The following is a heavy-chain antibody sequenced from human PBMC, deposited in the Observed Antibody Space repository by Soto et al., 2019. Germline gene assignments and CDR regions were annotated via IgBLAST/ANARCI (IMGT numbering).Heavy chain of an antibody. CDR2: IYYSGST. CDR3: ARPTVTTLGAFDI. D-gene: IGHD4-17*01. V-gene: IGHV4-39*01. Sequence: QLQLQESGPGLVKPSETLSLTCTVSGGSISSSSYYWGWIRQPPGKGLEWIGSIYYSGSTYYNPSLKVRVTITVDTSKNQFSLKLSSVTAADTAVYYCARPTVTTLGAFDIWGQGTMVTVSS. J-gene: IGHJ3*02. CDR1: GGSISSSSYY.